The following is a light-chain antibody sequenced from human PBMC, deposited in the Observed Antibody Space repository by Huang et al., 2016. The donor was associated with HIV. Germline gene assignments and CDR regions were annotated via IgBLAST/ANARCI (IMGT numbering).Light chain of an antibody. CDR2: GAS. Sequence: DIQLTQSPSSLSAYVGDRVTVTCRASQSIGRLLNWYQQEPGKAPKLLIYGASTLQSGVPSRFSGSGSGTHFTLTISSVQPEDSATFFCQQGYSTPWTFGQGTKLEIE. CDR1: QSIGRL. J-gene: IGKJ1*01. CDR3: QQGYSTPWT. V-gene: IGKV1-39*01.